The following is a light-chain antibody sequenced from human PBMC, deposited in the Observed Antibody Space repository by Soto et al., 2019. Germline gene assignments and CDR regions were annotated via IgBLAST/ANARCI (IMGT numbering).Light chain of an antibody. J-gene: IGKJ1*01. V-gene: IGKV3-15*01. CDR2: DAS. CDR3: QQYNSWPQT. Sequence: ETVLTQSPATLSVSPGERATLSCRASETVSTNLAWYQQKPGQAPRLLIYDASTGATGIPARFSGRGSGTEFTLSISSLQSEDFAVYYCQQYNSWPQTFGQGTKVDIK. CDR1: ETVSTN.